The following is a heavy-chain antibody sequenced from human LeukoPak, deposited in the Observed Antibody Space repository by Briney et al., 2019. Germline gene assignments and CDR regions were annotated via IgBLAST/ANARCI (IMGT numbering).Heavy chain of an antibody. CDR1: GGSFSGYY. J-gene: IGHJ4*02. CDR3: ARVEMATINIDY. Sequence: PSETLSLTCAVYGGSFSGYYWSWIRQPPGKGLEWIGEINHSGSTYYNPSLKSRVTISVDTSKNQFSLKLSSVTAADTAVYYCARVEMATINIDYWGQGTLVTVSS. D-gene: IGHD5-24*01. V-gene: IGHV4-34*01. CDR2: INHSGST.